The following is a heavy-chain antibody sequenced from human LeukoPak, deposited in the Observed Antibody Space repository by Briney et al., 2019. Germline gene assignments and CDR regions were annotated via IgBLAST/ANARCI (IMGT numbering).Heavy chain of an antibody. J-gene: IGHJ4*02. CDR3: ARVGFREPAFDY. CDR1: GGSISSYY. D-gene: IGHD3-10*01. Sequence: SETLSLTCTVSGGSISSYYWSWIRQPPGKGLEWIGYIYYSGGTNYNPSLKSRVTISVDTSKNQFSLKLSSVTAADTAVYYCARVGFREPAFDYWGQGTLVTVSS. CDR2: IYYSGGT. V-gene: IGHV4-59*01.